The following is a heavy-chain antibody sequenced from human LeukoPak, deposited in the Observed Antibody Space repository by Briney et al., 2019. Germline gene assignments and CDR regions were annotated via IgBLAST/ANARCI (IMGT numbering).Heavy chain of an antibody. CDR2: INSDGSST. CDR3: AKTSLGWLDP. V-gene: IGHV3-74*01. D-gene: IGHD7-27*01. CDR1: GFTFSSYW. J-gene: IGHJ5*02. Sequence: GGSLRLSCAASGFTFSSYWMHWVRQAPGKGLVWVSRINSDGSSTSYADSVKGRFTISRDNARNSMYLQMKSLRVEDTAVYYCAKTSLGWLDPWGQGALVTVSS.